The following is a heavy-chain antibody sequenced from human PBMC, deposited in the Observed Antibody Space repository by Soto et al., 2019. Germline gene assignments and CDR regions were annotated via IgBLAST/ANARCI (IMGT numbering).Heavy chain of an antibody. CDR1: GYTFTSYY. V-gene: IGHV1-46*03. D-gene: IGHD2-15*01. J-gene: IGHJ3*02. Sequence: ASVKVSCKASGYTFTSYYMHWVRQAPGQGLEWMGIINPSGGSTSYAQKLQGRVTMTRDTSTSTVYMELSSLRSEDTAVYYCAKYCSGGTCDYDAFDTWGQGTMVTVSS. CDR2: INPSGGST. CDR3: AKYCSGGTCDYDAFDT.